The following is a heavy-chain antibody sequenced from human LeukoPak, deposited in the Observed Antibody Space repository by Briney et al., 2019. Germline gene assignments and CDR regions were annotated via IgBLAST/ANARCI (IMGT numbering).Heavy chain of an antibody. CDR3: ARGRQLVGYYYMDV. CDR1: GGTFSSYA. D-gene: IGHD6-6*01. J-gene: IGHJ6*03. V-gene: IGHV1-8*03. CDR2: MNPNSGNT. Sequence: EASVKVSCKASGGTFSSYAISWVRQAPGQGLEWMGWMNPNSGNTGYAQKFQGRVTITRNTSISTAYMELSSLRSEDTAVYYCARGRQLVGYYYMDVWGKGTTVTVSS.